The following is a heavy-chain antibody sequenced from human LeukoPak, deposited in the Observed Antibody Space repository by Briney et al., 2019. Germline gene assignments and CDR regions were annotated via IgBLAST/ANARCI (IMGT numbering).Heavy chain of an antibody. CDR1: GYSISSGYY. D-gene: IGHD3-22*01. CDR2: IYHSGST. CDR3: ARHYYDSSGPAFDI. Sequence: SETLSLTCAVSGYSISSGYYWGWIRQPPGKGLEWIGSIYHSGSTYYNPALKSRVTISVDTSKNQFSPKLCSVTAADTAVYSCARHYYDSSGPAFDIWGQGTMVTVSS. V-gene: IGHV4-38-2*01. J-gene: IGHJ3*02.